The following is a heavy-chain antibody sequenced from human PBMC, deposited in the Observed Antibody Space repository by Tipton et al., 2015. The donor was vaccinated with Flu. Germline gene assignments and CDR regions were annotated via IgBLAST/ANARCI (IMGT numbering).Heavy chain of an antibody. D-gene: IGHD3-16*01. CDR1: GFTFSSYA. CDR3: VRDCYDCNAFDI. Sequence: SLRLSCAASGFTFSSYAMNWVRQAPGKGLEWVSGISGSGNSTYYADSVKGRFTLSRDNSKNTLYLQMNSLRAEDTAIYYCVRDCYDCNAFDIWGQGAVVTVSS. J-gene: IGHJ3*02. V-gene: IGHV3-23*01. CDR2: ISGSGNST.